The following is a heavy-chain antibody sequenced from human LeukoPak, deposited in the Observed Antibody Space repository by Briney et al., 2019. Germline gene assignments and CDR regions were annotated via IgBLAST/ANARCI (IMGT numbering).Heavy chain of an antibody. CDR2: INTDGSST. J-gene: IGHJ4*02. CDR1: GFTFSNYW. CDR3: AKDSLRERIVGSTTRGVNDY. D-gene: IGHD1-26*01. Sequence: PGGSLRLSCAASGFTFSNYWMHWVRQAPGKGLVWVSRINTDGSSTSYVDSVKGRFTISRDNSKNTLYLQMNSLRGEDTAVYYCAKDSLRERIVGSTTRGVNDYWGQGTLVTVSS. V-gene: IGHV3-74*01.